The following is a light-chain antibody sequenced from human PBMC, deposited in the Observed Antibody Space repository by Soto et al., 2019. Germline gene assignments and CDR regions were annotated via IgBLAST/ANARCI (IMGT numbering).Light chain of an antibody. J-gene: IGKJ2*01. V-gene: IGKV3-15*01. CDR3: QQYNSWPYT. CDR2: GTS. CDR1: QSVSSN. Sequence: EIVMTQSPATLSVSPGERATLSCRASQSVSSNLVWYQQKPGQAPRLLIYGTSTRATGIPARFSGSGSGTEFTLTISSLQSEDFAVYYCQQYNSWPYTFGQGTKMESK.